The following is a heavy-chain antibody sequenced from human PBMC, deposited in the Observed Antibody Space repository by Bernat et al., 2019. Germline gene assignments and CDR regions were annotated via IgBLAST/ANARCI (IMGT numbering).Heavy chain of an antibody. J-gene: IGHJ6*03. Sequence: QVQLQESGPGLVKPSQTLSLTCTVSGGSISSGGYYWSWIRQHPGKGLEWIGYIYYSGSTYYNPSLKSRVTISVDTSKNQFSLKLSSVTAADTAVYYCARGGLSVESHYYYDYMDVWGKGTTVTVSS. V-gene: IGHV4-31*03. CDR3: ARGGLSVESHYYYDYMDV. CDR1: GGSISSGGYY. D-gene: IGHD2-15*01. CDR2: IYYSGST.